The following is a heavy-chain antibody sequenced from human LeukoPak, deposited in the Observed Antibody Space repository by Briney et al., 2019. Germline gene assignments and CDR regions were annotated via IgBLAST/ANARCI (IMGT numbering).Heavy chain of an antibody. CDR2: IYYSGST. J-gene: IGHJ4*02. CDR3: ARRGNGWNIDY. D-gene: IGHD6-19*01. Sequence: TSSETLSLTCTVSGGSISSSSYYWGWIRQPPGKGLEWIGSIYYSGSTSYNPSLKSRVTISVDTSKNQFSLKLSSVTAADTAVYYCARRGNGWNIDYWGQGTLVTVSS. CDR1: GGSISSSSYY. V-gene: IGHV4-39*01.